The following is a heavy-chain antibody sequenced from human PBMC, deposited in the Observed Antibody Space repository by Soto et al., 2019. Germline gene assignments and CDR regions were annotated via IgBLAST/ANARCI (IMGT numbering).Heavy chain of an antibody. CDR1: GFTFSSYA. D-gene: IGHD3-10*01. Sequence: EVQLLESGGGLVQPGGSLRLSCAASGFTFSSYAMSWVRQAPGKGLEWVSAISGSGGSTYYADSVKGRFTISRDNSKNPPYLQMNSLRAEDTAVYYCAKGTRGSGSYPYDSWGQGTLVTVSS. CDR3: AKGTRGSGSYPYDS. CDR2: ISGSGGST. V-gene: IGHV3-23*01. J-gene: IGHJ4*02.